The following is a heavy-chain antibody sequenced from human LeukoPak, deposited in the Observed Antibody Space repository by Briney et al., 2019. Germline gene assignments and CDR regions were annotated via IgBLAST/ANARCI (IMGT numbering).Heavy chain of an antibody. Sequence: PSETLSLTCTVSGGSISSYYWSWIRQPPGKGLEWIGYIYYSGSTNYNPSLKSRVTISVDTFENQFSLKLSSVTAADTAVYYCARVDPGSGYYYYYYMDVWGKGTTVTVSS. V-gene: IGHV4-59*01. CDR3: ARVDPGSGYYYYYYMDV. CDR2: IYYSGST. D-gene: IGHD6-25*01. J-gene: IGHJ6*03. CDR1: GGSISSYY.